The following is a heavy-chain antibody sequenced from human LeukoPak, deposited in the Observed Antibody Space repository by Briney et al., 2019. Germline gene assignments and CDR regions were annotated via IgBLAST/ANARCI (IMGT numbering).Heavy chain of an antibody. CDR2: IYYSWST. V-gene: IGHV4-31*03. J-gene: IGHJ4*02. D-gene: IGHD5-12*01. CDR1: GGSISSGGYY. Sequence: SETLSLTCTVSGGSISSGGYYWSWIRQHPGKGLEWIGYIYYSWSTYYNPSLKSRVTISVDTSKNKFSLKLSSVTAADTAVYYCARTYSGYDKIDYWGQGTLVTVSS. CDR3: ARTYSGYDKIDY.